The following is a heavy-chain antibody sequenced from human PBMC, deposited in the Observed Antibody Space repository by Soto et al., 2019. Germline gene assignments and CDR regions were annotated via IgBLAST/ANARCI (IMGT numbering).Heavy chain of an antibody. Sequence: SDTLSLTCAVYGGSISGYYWSWIRQPPGKGLEWIGEINHSGSTNYNPSLKSRVTISVDTSKKQFSLKLSSVTAADTAVYYCARDRDIVVVPAAMRGMDVWGQGTTVTVSS. D-gene: IGHD2-2*01. J-gene: IGHJ6*02. CDR2: INHSGST. CDR1: GGSISGYY. V-gene: IGHV4-34*01. CDR3: ARDRDIVVVPAAMRGMDV.